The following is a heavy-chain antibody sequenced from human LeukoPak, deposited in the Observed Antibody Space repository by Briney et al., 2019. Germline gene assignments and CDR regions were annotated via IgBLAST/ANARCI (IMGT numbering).Heavy chain of an antibody. D-gene: IGHD3-10*01. CDR1: GGSFSSYY. CDR3: ARGGSNYYGSGSYWGFDL. CDR2: IYYSGYT. J-gene: IGHJ2*01. V-gene: IGHV4-59*01. Sequence: SSETLSLTCNVSGGSFSSYYWSWIRQPPGKGLEWIGYIYYSGYTNYNPSLKSRVTISVDTSRNQFSLKLRSVTTADTAVYYCARGGSNYYGSGSYWGFDLWGRGSLLTVSS.